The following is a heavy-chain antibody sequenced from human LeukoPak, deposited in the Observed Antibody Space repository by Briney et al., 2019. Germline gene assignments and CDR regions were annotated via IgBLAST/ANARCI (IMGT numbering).Heavy chain of an antibody. Sequence: SQTLSLTCAISGDSVSSNSAAWNWIRQSPSRGLEWLGRTYYRSKWYNDYAVSVKSRITINPATSKNQFSLQLNSVTPEDTAVYYCAREGTDDLRYYYYGMDVWGQGTTVTVSS. J-gene: IGHJ6*02. CDR1: GDSVSSNSAA. CDR2: TYYRSKWYN. CDR3: AREGTDDLRYYYYGMDV. D-gene: IGHD5/OR15-5a*01. V-gene: IGHV6-1*01.